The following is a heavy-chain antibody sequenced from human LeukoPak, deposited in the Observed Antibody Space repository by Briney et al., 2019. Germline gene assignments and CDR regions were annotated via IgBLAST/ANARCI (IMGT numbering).Heavy chain of an antibody. J-gene: IGHJ4*02. CDR1: VFLCSSYD. Sequence: GGPVRLPCGASVFLCSSYDVMGVRRSPGGGGEGVLTISKSDGSTYCADGVRGRFTIYRDNSKNTVYLQMKSLRDEDGAVFYCAKDSRWLVPASFDYWGQGTLVTISS. CDR3: AKDSRWLVPASFDY. CDR2: ISKSDGST. D-gene: IGHD6-19*01. V-gene: IGHV3-23*01.